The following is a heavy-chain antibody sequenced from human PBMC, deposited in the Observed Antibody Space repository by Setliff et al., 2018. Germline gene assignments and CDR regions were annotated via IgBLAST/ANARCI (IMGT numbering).Heavy chain of an antibody. CDR2: IFYSGST. CDR1: GGSISSYY. CDR3: ASRRTGPGGWFDY. D-gene: IGHD1-26*01. J-gene: IGHJ5*01. V-gene: IGHV4-59*08. Sequence: NPSETLSLTCTVSGGSISSYYWSWIRQPPGRGMEWIGYIFYSGSTSYIPSLKSRVSISIDTSKNQFSLKLSSVTAADTAVYYCASRRTGPGGWFDYWGQGTLVTVSS.